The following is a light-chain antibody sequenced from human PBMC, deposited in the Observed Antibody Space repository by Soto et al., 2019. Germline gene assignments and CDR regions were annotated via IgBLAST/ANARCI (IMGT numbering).Light chain of an antibody. CDR2: EVS. CDR3: LSYAGSTNYV. J-gene: IGLJ1*01. CDR1: SRDVGGNNY. V-gene: IGLV2-8*01. Sequence: QSLLTQPPSASGSPGQSFSISCTGTSRDVGGNNYVSWYQQHPGKAPKLMIYEVSKRPSGVPDRFSGSKSGNTASLTVSGLQAEDEADYFCLSYAGSTNYVFGTGTKVTVL.